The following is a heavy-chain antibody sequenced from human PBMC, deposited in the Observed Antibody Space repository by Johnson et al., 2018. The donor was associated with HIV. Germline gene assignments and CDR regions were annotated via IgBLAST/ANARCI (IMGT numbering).Heavy chain of an antibody. CDR1: GFTFSNAW. D-gene: IGHD6-13*01. Sequence: VQLVESGGGLVKPGGSLRLSCAASGFTFSNAWMSWVRQAPGKGLEWVGRIKRKTDGGTTDYAAPMKGRFTIQRDDSKTTLDLQMNSLKTEDTAVYYCTTDWYSSSWYGALDAFDIWGQGTMVTVSS. J-gene: IGHJ3*02. CDR3: TTDWYSSSWYGALDAFDI. V-gene: IGHV3-15*01. CDR2: IKRKTDGGTT.